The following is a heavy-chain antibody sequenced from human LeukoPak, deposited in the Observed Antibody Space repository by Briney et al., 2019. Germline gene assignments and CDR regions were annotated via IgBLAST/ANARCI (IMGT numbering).Heavy chain of an antibody. Sequence: GESLKISCKGSGFSFSTYWIGWVRQLPGKGLEWVGRIRDKANSYTTDYAASVKGRFTISRDDSKNSLYLQMNSLKTEDTAVYYCTRGLRSFGEPLHYWGQGTLVTVSS. CDR1: GFSFSTYW. V-gene: IGHV3-72*01. D-gene: IGHD3-10*01. J-gene: IGHJ4*02. CDR2: IRDKANSYTT. CDR3: TRGLRSFGEPLHY.